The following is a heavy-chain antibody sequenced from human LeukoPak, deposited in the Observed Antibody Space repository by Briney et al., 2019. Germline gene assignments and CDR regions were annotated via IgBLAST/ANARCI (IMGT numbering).Heavy chain of an antibody. CDR2: IYNDGST. Sequence: PGRSLRLSCAASGLTVSSSYMSWVRQAPGKGLEWLSIIYNDGSTYYADSMKGRFTISRDNSKNTLYLQVNSLRAEDTAMYYCARNILFAFDIWGQGTMVTVSS. D-gene: IGHD2/OR15-2a*01. CDR1: GLTVSSSY. CDR3: ARNILFAFDI. J-gene: IGHJ3*02. V-gene: IGHV3-53*01.